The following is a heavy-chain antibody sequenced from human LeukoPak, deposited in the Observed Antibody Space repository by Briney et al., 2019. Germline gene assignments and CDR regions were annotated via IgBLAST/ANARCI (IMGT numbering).Heavy chain of an antibody. CDR3: AKMKYQWLVRIYFDY. CDR2: ISGSGGST. Sequence: GGSLRLSCAASGFTFSSYAMSWVRQAPGKGLEWVSSISGSGGSTYYEDTVKGRFTISRDNSKNTLYLQMNSLRAEDSAVYYCAKMKYQWLVRIYFDYWGQGTLVTVSS. D-gene: IGHD6-19*01. CDR1: GFTFSSYA. J-gene: IGHJ4*02. V-gene: IGHV3-23*01.